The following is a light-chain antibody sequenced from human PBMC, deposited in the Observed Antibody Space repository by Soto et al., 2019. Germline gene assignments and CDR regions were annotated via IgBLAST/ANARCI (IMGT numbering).Light chain of an antibody. CDR1: QSISPY. J-gene: IGKJ1*01. V-gene: IGKV1-39*01. CDR2: SAS. CDR3: QQYNSWLWT. Sequence: IQMTQSPSSLSASVGDRCTITCRASQSISPYLNWYQQKPGKAPNLLIYSASILESGVPSRFSGSGSGTEFTLIISSLQSEDSAVYYCQQYNSWLWTFGQGTKV.